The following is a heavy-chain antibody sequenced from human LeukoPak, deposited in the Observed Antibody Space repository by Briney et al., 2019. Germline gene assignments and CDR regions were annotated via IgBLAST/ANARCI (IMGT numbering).Heavy chain of an antibody. Sequence: PGGSRRLSCAASGFIFSTYWMHWVRQAPGKGLVWVSRINTDGSSTAYAASVKGRFTISRDNTKNILYLQMNSLRVEDTALYYCARERVGSDYYGLDVWGQGTTVSVSS. CDR2: INTDGSST. D-gene: IGHD6-25*01. CDR1: GFIFSTYW. CDR3: ARERVGSDYYGLDV. J-gene: IGHJ6*02. V-gene: IGHV3-74*01.